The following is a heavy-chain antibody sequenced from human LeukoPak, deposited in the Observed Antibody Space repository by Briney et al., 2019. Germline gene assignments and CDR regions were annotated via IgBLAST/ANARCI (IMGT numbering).Heavy chain of an antibody. Sequence: PGRSLRLSCAASGFTFSSYAMHWVRQAPGKGLEWVAVISYDGSNKYYADSVKGRFTISRDNAKNSLYLQMNSLRAEDTAVYYCAREKMIVVSASYYGMDVWGQGTTVTVSS. CDR3: AREKMIVVSASYYGMDV. V-gene: IGHV3-30-3*01. D-gene: IGHD3-22*01. J-gene: IGHJ6*02. CDR2: ISYDGSNK. CDR1: GFTFSSYA.